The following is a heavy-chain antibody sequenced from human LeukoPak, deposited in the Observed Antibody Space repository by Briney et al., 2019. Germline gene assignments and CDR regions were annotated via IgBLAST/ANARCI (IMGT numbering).Heavy chain of an antibody. CDR3: ARSPSDSYYYDSSGPIDY. V-gene: IGHV4-59*08. CDR1: GGSISSHY. D-gene: IGHD3-22*01. Sequence: SETLSLTCTVSGGSISSHYWSWIRQSPGKGLEWIGYIYYSGSTNYNPSLKSRVTISVDTSKNQFSLKLSSVTAADTAVYYCARSPSDSYYYDSSGPIDYWGQGTLVTVSS. CDR2: IYYSGST. J-gene: IGHJ4*02.